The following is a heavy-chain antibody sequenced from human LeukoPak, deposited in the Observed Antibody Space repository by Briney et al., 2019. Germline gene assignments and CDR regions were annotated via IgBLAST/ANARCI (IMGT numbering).Heavy chain of an antibody. D-gene: IGHD3-22*01. CDR1: GFTFSSYW. J-gene: IGHJ6*02. CDR2: ISGSGGST. Sequence: GGSLRLSCAASGFTFSSYWMSWVRQAPGKGLEWVSAISGSGGSTYYADSVKGRFTISRDNSKNTLYLQMNSLRVEDTAVYYCARSHYFDSGGYYYYYYGMDVWGQGTTATVSS. V-gene: IGHV3-23*01. CDR3: ARSHYFDSGGYYYYYYGMDV.